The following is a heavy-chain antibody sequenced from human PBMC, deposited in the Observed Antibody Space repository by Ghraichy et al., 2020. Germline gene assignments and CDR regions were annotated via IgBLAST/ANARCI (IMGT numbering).Heavy chain of an antibody. CDR2: IYPGDSDT. V-gene: IGHV5-51*01. J-gene: IGHJ4*02. CDR3: ARGPDLAYCGGDCYMPCDY. CDR1: GYSFTSYW. D-gene: IGHD2-21*02. Sequence: GESLNISCKGSGYSFTSYWIGWVRQMPGKGLEWMGIIYPGDSDTRYSPSFQGQVTISADKSISTAYLQWSSLKASDTAMYYCARGPDLAYCGGDCYMPCDYWGQGTLVTVSS.